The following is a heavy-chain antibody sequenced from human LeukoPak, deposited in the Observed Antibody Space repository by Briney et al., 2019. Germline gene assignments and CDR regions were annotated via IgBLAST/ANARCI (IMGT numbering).Heavy chain of an antibody. CDR2: IYNSGIT. D-gene: IGHD6-19*01. CDR1: GGSISSYY. Sequence: SETLSLTCTVSGGSISSYYWNWIRQSPGKGLEWIGYIYNSGITNYNPSLKSRVTISVDTSKNQFSLKMNSVTPADTAVYYCARQSAVAGKMDYWGQGTLVTVSS. V-gene: IGHV4-59*01. J-gene: IGHJ4*02. CDR3: ARQSAVAGKMDY.